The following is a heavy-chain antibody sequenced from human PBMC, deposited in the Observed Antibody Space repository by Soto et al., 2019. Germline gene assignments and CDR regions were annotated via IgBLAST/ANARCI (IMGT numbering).Heavy chain of an antibody. CDR3: AREDSGYDYKVFDP. Sequence: QVQLVQSGAEVKKPGSSVKVSCKASGGTVSSYAISWVRQAPGQGLEWMGGIIPIFGTANYAQKFQGRVTITADEYTSAAYMELSSLRSEDKAVYYCAREDSGYDYKVFDPCGQGTLVTVSS. CDR2: IIPIFGTA. D-gene: IGHD5-12*01. V-gene: IGHV1-69*01. CDR1: GGTVSSYA. J-gene: IGHJ5*02.